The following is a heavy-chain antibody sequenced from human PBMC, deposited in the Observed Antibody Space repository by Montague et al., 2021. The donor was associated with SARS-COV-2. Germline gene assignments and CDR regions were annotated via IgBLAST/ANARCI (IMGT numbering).Heavy chain of an antibody. V-gene: IGHV4-59*08. CDR3: ARRASSFDNWFDL. D-gene: IGHD3-10*01. CDR2: VFKSGGT. CDR1: GGSITDYS. J-gene: IGHJ5*02. Sequence: SETLSLTCTVSGGSITDYSWTWIRQPPGKALEWIGYVFKSGGTSYNPSLKSRVTMSVDTSKSHFSLRLTSVTAADTAVYYCARRASSFDNWFDLWGQGALDTVSS.